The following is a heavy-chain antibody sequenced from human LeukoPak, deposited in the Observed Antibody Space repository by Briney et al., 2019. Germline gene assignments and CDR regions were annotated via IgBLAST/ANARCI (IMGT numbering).Heavy chain of an antibody. Sequence: GRSLRLSCAASGFTFSSYGMHWVRQAPGKGLEWVAVIWYDGSNKYYADSVKGRFTIPRDNSKNTLYLQMNSLRAEDTAVYYCASRQTLSSSWYAFDIWGQGTMVTVSS. J-gene: IGHJ3*02. CDR2: IWYDGSNK. CDR3: ASRQTLSSSWYAFDI. D-gene: IGHD6-13*01. CDR1: GFTFSSYG. V-gene: IGHV3-33*01.